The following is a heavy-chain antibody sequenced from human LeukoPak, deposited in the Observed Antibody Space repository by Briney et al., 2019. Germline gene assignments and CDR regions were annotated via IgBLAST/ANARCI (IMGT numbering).Heavy chain of an antibody. V-gene: IGHV4-59*01. CDR2: IYYSGST. Sequence: PSETLSLTCTVSGGSISSYYWSWIRQPPGKGLEWIGYIYYSGSTNYNPSLKSRVTISVDTSKNQFSLKLSSVTAADTAVYYCARTGSSWDYYYYYMDVWGKGTTVTVSS. CDR3: ARTGSSWDYYYYYMDV. J-gene: IGHJ6*03. D-gene: IGHD6-13*01. CDR1: GGSISSYY.